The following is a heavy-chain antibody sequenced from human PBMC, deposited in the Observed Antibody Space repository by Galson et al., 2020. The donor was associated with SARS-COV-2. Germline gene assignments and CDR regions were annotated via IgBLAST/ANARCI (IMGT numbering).Heavy chain of an antibody. CDR3: ARISVDDYVCESYRYWYLDD. Sequence: SGPTLVKPTQTLTLTCTFSGFSLSTSGMCVSWIRQPPGKALEWLALIDWDDDKYYSTSLKTRLTISKDTSKNQVVLTMTNMDPVDTATYYCARISVDDYVCESYRYWYLDDWGQGTLVTLSS. D-gene: IGHD3-16*02. CDR1: GFSLSTSGMC. V-gene: IGHV2-70*01. CDR2: IDWDDDK. J-gene: IGHJ4*02.